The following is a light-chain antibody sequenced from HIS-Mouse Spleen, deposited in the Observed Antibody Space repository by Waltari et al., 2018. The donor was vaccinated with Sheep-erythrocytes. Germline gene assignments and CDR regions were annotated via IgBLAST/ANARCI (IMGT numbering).Light chain of an antibody. CDR3: CSYAGSSTPWV. J-gene: IGLJ3*02. CDR2: EGS. Sequence: QPALTQPASGSGSPGQSITISCTGTSRDVGSYNLVSWCQQHPGKAPKLMIYEGSKRPSGVSNRFSGSKSGNTASLTISGLQAEDEADYYCCSYAGSSTPWVFGGGTKLTVL. CDR1: SRDVGSYNL. V-gene: IGLV2-23*01.